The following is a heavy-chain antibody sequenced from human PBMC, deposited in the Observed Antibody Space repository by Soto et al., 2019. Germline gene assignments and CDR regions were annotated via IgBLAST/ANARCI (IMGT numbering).Heavy chain of an antibody. V-gene: IGHV3-30*18. D-gene: IGHD1-26*01. CDR2: ISYDGSDK. CDR3: ANDGSYRFDY. CDR1: GFTFSSYG. J-gene: IGHJ4*02. Sequence: QVLLVESGGGVVQPGRSLRLSCAASGFTFSSYGMHWVRQAPGKGLEWVAVISYDGSDKYYVDSVKGRFTISRDNSKNTLYLQMNSLRAEDTAVYYCANDGSYRFDYWGQGTLVPVSS.